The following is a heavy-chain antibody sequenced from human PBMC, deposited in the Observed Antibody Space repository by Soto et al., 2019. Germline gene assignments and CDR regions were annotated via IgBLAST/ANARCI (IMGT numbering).Heavy chain of an antibody. CDR3: ARAWGFPYYFDY. Sequence: ASVKVSCKASGGTFSSYAISWVRQAPGQGLEWMGGIIPIFGTANYAQKFQGRVTITADESTSTAYMELSSLRSEDTAVYYCARAWGFPYYFDYWGQGTLVTVSS. CDR1: GGTFSSYA. J-gene: IGHJ4*02. CDR2: IIPIFGTA. D-gene: IGHD7-27*01. V-gene: IGHV1-69*13.